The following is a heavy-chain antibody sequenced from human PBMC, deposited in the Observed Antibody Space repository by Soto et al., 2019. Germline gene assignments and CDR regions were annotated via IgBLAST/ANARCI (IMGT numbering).Heavy chain of an antibody. Sequence: GSLRLSCAASGFTFSNAWMSWVRQAPGKGLEWVGRIKSKTDGGTTDYAAPVKGRFTISRDDSKNTLYLQMNSLKTEDTAVYYCTTDPLSLTPTVYYYDRSGLGAFVIWGQGTILTVSS. CDR3: TTDPLSLTPTVYYYDRSGLGAFVI. D-gene: IGHD3-22*01. J-gene: IGHJ3*02. V-gene: IGHV3-15*01. CDR1: GFTFSNAW. CDR2: IKSKTDGGTT.